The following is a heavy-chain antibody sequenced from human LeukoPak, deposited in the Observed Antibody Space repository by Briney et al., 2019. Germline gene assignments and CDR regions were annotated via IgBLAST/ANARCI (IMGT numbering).Heavy chain of an antibody. J-gene: IGHJ4*02. CDR3: TRDIAYDYVWGSFRQL. V-gene: IGHV3-49*04. CDR2: IRNKASGGTT. Sequence: GGSLRLSCAASGFTFINYWMSWVRQAPGKGLEWVGFIRNKASGGTTEYAASVRGRFTISRDDSKSIAYLQMNSLKTEDTAVYYCTRDIAYDYVWGSFRQLWGQGTLVTVSS. D-gene: IGHD3-16*01. CDR1: GFTFINYW.